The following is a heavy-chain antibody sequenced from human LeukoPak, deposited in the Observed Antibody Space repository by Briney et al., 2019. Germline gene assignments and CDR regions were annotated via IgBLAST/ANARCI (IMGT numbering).Heavy chain of an antibody. D-gene: IGHD3-22*01. CDR1: GYTFTGYY. Sequence: ASVKVSCKASGYTFTGYYMHWVRQAPGQGLEWMGWINPNSGATNYAQKFQGRVTMTRDTSVSTAYMEVSRLRSDDTAVFYCAREGSGYPYWGQGTLVTVSS. CDR2: INPNSGAT. J-gene: IGHJ4*02. CDR3: AREGSGYPY. V-gene: IGHV1-2*02.